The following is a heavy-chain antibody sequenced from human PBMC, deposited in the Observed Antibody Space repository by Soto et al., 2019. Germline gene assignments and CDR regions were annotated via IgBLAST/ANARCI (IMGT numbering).Heavy chain of an antibody. V-gene: IGHV4-39*01. D-gene: IGHD1-1*01. CDR3: TRLPGITTLRRDY. CDR1: GGSISSPSYY. CDR2: IYYSGNT. J-gene: IGHJ4*02. Sequence: QLQLQESGPGLVKPSENLSLTCSVSGGSISSPSYYWGWIRQPPGKGLEWIGSIYYSGNTYYNPSLKSRVTIFVDTSRTQLSLKVIFVTAADTSVYFCTRLPGITTLRRDYWGQGTLVTVSS.